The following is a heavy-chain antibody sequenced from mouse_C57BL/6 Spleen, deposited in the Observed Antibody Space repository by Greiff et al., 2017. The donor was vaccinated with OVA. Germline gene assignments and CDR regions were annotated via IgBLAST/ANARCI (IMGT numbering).Heavy chain of an antibody. CDR1: GYAFSSSW. V-gene: IGHV1-82*01. CDR3: AEIYYYGSSYVLYAMDY. J-gene: IGHJ4*01. D-gene: IGHD1-1*01. CDR2: IYPGDGDT. Sequence: QVQLKESGPELVKPGASVKISCKASGYAFSSSWMNWVKQRPGKGLEWIGRIYPGDGDTNYNGKFKGKATLTADKSSSTAYMQLSSLTSEDSAVYFCAEIYYYGSSYVLYAMDYWGQGTSVTVSS.